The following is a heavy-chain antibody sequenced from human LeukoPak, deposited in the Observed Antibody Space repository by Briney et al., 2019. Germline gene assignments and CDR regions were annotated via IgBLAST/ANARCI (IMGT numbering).Heavy chain of an antibody. CDR1: GGSISSYY. D-gene: IGHD6-19*01. J-gene: IGHJ4*02. V-gene: IGHV4-34*01. CDR3: ARGGGSGWYIDY. Sequence: PSETLSLTCTVSGGSISSYYWSWIRQPPGKGLEWIGEIHHSGSTNYNPSLKSRVTMSVDTSKNQFSLKLSSVTAADTALYYCARGGGSGWYIDYWGQGTLVAVSS. CDR2: IHHSGST.